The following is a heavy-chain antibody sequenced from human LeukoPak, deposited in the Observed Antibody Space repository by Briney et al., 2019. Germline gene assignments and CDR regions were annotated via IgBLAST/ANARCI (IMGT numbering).Heavy chain of an antibody. CDR3: AKASRVGYCSGGSCYWDY. V-gene: IGHV3-30*18. D-gene: IGHD2-15*01. CDR2: ISDDGSNK. Sequence: GGSLRLSCAASGLTFSSYGMHWVRQAPGKGLEWVAVISDDGSNKYYADSVKGRFTISRDNSKNTLYLQMNSLRAEDTAVYYCAKASRVGYCSGGSCYWDYWGQGTLVTVSS. CDR1: GLTFSSYG. J-gene: IGHJ4*02.